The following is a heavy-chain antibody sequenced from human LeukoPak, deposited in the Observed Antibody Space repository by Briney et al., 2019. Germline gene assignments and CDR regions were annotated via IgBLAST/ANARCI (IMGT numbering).Heavy chain of an antibody. J-gene: IGHJ3*02. CDR1: GYTFTGYY. V-gene: IGHV1-2*02. Sequence: ASVTVSCKASGYTFTGYYMHWVRQAPGQGLEWMGWINPNSGGTSYAQKFQGRVTMTRDTSISTAYMELSRLRSDDTAVYYCAREGYYDSSALTGGAFDIWGQGTMVTVSS. CDR3: AREGYYDSSALTGGAFDI. D-gene: IGHD3-22*01. CDR2: INPNSGGT.